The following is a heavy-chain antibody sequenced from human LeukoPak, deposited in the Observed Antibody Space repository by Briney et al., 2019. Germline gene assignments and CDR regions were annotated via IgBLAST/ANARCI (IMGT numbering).Heavy chain of an antibody. D-gene: IGHD6-13*01. Sequence: ASVKVSCKASEYTFTGYYMRWVRQAPGQGLGWIGWINPNSGGTNYAQKFQGRVTMTRDTSISTAYMELSRLRSDDTAVYYCARDAIAAAGTQLPYYYYYMDVWGKGTTVTISS. CDR2: INPNSGGT. J-gene: IGHJ6*03. CDR3: ARDAIAAAGTQLPYYYYYMDV. CDR1: EYTFTGYY. V-gene: IGHV1-2*02.